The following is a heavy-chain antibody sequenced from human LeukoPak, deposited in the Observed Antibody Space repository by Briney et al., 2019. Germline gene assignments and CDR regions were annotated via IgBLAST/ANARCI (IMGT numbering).Heavy chain of an antibody. Sequence: GGSLRLSCAASGFTFSSYAMSWVRQAPGKGLEWVSAISGSGGSTYYADSVKGRFTISRDNSKNSLYLQMNSLRTEDTALYYCAKESLLRYSGSHIDYWGQGTLVTVSS. J-gene: IGHJ4*02. CDR1: GFTFSSYA. CDR2: ISGSGGST. CDR3: AKESLLRYSGSHIDY. V-gene: IGHV3-23*01. D-gene: IGHD1-26*01.